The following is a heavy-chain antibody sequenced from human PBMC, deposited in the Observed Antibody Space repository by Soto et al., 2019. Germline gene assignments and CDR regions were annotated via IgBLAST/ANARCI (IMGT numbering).Heavy chain of an antibody. Sequence: GESLKISCKGSGYTFTNYWIGWVRQMPGKGLEWMGIIYPGDPDTKYNPSFQGQVTISADKSITTTYLRWTSLKASDTAIYYCAASIFYYGMDVCGPGTTVTVYS. CDR1: GYTFTNYW. V-gene: IGHV5-51*01. J-gene: IGHJ6*02. CDR3: AASIFYYGMDV. CDR2: IYPGDPDT.